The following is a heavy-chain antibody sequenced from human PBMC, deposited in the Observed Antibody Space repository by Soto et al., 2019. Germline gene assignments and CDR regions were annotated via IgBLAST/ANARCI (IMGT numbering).Heavy chain of an antibody. CDR3: ARGPLVVLNYFES. CDR1: GGTFRNYP. Sequence: QVQLVQSGTEVKKPGSSVKVSCKASGGTFRNYPINWVRQAPGQGLEWMGSIFPLTDIPDYAQNFQARLTISAQKSTSTGYMQMSSLTSDDTAMYFCARGPLVVLNYFESWGQGTLVTVSS. CDR2: IFPLTDIP. J-gene: IGHJ4*02. V-gene: IGHV1-69*02. D-gene: IGHD3-3*02.